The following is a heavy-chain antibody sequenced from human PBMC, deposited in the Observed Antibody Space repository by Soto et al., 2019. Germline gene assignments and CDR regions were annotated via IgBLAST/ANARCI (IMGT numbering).Heavy chain of an antibody. Sequence: GGSLRLSCAASGLTFSKAWMSWVRQAPGKGLEWVGRIKSKTDGGTTDYAAPVKGRFTITRDDSKNTLYLQMNSLKTEDTAVYYCTTDALRFLKWLSYWGQGTLVTVSS. CDR3: TTDALRFLKWLSY. V-gene: IGHV3-15*01. CDR2: IKSKTDGGTT. CDR1: GLTFSKAW. D-gene: IGHD3-3*01. J-gene: IGHJ4*02.